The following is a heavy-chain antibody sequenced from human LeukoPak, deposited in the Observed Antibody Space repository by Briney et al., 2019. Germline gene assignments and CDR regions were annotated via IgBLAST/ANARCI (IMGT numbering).Heavy chain of an antibody. CDR2: IYYSGST. Sequence: SETLSLTCTVSRGSISGYYWSWIRQPPGKGLEWIGYIYYSGSTNYNPSLKSRVTISVDTSKNQFSLKLSSVTAADTAVYYCARGIRRYGDSGEYYYGMDVWGQGTTVTVSS. V-gene: IGHV4-59*01. CDR3: ARGIRRYGDSGEYYYGMDV. D-gene: IGHD4-17*01. CDR1: RGSISGYY. J-gene: IGHJ6*02.